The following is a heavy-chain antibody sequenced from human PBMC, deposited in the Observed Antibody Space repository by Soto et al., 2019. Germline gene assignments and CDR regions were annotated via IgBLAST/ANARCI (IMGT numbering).Heavy chain of an antibody. V-gene: IGHV3-66*01. D-gene: IGHD3-3*01. Sequence: PGGSLRLSCVASGLSVSSDYMSWVRQAPGKGLEWVSIIYGGGRTFYADSVKGRFIISRDNSRNTVFLQVSSLGVQDTAVYYCAGGSSYDFWSGSPRGFDLWGQGTLVTVSS. J-gene: IGHJ4*02. CDR3: AGGSSYDFWSGSPRGFDL. CDR2: IYGGGRT. CDR1: GLSVSSDY.